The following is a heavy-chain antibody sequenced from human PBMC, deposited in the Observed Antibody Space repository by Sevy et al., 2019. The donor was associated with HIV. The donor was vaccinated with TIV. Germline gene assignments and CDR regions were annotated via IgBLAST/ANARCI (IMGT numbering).Heavy chain of an antibody. CDR3: ARDRESSYYYYYYMDV. D-gene: IGHD6-6*01. J-gene: IGHJ6*03. CDR2: ISSSSSYI. CDR1: GFTFSSYS. V-gene: IGHV3-21*01. Sequence: GGSLRLSCAASGFTFSSYSMNWVRQAPGKGLEWVSSISSSSSYIYYADSVKGRFTIPRDKAKNSLYLQMNSLRAEDTAVYYCARDRESSYYYYYYMDVWGKGTTVTVSS.